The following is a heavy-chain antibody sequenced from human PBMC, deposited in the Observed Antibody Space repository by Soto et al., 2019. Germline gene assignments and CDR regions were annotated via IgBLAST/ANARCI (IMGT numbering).Heavy chain of an antibody. CDR2: ISSSSSYI. J-gene: IGHJ6*02. Sequence: EVQLVESGGGLVKPGGSLRLSCAASGFTFSSYNMNWVRQAPGKGLEWVSSISSSSSYIYYADSVKGRFTISRDNAKNSLYLQTNSLRAEDTPVYSCARTRRDGYNNYYYSYGMDVWGQGTTVTVSS. V-gene: IGHV3-21*04. CDR3: ARTRRDGYNNYYYSYGMDV. D-gene: IGHD5-12*01. CDR1: GFTFSSYN.